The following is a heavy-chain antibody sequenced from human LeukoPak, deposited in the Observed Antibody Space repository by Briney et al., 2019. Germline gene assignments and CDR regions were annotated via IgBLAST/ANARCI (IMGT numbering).Heavy chain of an antibody. J-gene: IGHJ4*02. CDR3: ARGHLYGVLDY. Sequence: SETLSLTCAVYGGSFSGYYWSWIRQPPGKGLEWIGEINHSGSTNRNPSLKSRVTISVDTSKNQFSLKLSSVTAADTAVYYCARGHLYGVLDYWGQGTLVTVSS. CDR2: INHSGST. CDR1: GGSFSGYY. D-gene: IGHD4-17*01. V-gene: IGHV4-34*01.